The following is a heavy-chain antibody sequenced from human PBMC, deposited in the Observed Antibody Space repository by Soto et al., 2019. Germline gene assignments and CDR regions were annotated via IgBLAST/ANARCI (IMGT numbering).Heavy chain of an antibody. D-gene: IGHD2-21*01. J-gene: IGHJ4*02. CDR3: ARDDEGWSDCDLGY. Sequence: GGSLRLSCAASGFTFSSYTMNWVRQAPGKGLEWVSYISSSSSTIFYTDSVKGRFTVSRDNAKNSLYLQMNSLRVEDTAIYYCARDDEGWSDCDLGYSGQGALVTVSS. CDR1: GFTFSSYT. V-gene: IGHV3-48*01. CDR2: ISSSSSTI.